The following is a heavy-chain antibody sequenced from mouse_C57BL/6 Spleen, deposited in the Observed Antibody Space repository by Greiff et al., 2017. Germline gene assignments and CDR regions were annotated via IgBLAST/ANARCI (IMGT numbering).Heavy chain of an antibody. Sequence: EVKLMESGGDLVKPGGSLKLSCAASGFTFSSYGMSWVRQTPDKRLEWVATISSGGSYTYYPDSVKGRFTISRDNAKNTLYLQMSSLKSEDTAMYYCARDYSNPAWFAYWGQGTLVTVSA. V-gene: IGHV5-6*01. CDR2: ISSGGSYT. CDR1: GFTFSSYG. J-gene: IGHJ3*01. CDR3: ARDYSNPAWFAY. D-gene: IGHD2-5*01.